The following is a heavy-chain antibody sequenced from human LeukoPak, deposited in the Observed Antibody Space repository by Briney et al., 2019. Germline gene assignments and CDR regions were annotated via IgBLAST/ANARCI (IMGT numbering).Heavy chain of an antibody. CDR2: VSSSGGTI. CDR3: ARDRMGATPTY. V-gene: IGHV3-48*04. J-gene: IGHJ4*02. D-gene: IGHD1-26*01. CDR1: GFTFSTYT. Sequence: GGSLRLSCAASGFTFSTYTMNWVRQAPGKGLEWVSYVSSSGGTIYYADSVKGRFTISRDNAKNSLYLQMNSLRAEDTAVYYCARDRMGATPTYWGQGTLVTVSS.